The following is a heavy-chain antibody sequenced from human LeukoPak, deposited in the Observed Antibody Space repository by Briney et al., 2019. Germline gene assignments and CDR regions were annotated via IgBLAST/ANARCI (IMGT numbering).Heavy chain of an antibody. Sequence: KSSETLSLTCTVSGGSVSSYYWSWIRQPPGKGLELVGYIYYSGSTNYNPSLKSRVTISVDTSKNQFSLKLNSITTADTAVYYCARVRLSGTYLDAFDIWGQGTMVTVSS. D-gene: IGHD1-26*01. CDR1: GGSVSSYY. V-gene: IGHV4-59*02. CDR2: IYYSGST. J-gene: IGHJ3*02. CDR3: ARVRLSGTYLDAFDI.